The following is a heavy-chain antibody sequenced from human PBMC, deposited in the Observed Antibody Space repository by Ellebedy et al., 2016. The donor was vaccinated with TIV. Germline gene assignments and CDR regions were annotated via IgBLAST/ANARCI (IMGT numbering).Heavy chain of an antibody. CDR2: INSDGSST. V-gene: IGHV3-74*01. Sequence: GESLKISXAASGFTFSSYWMHWVRQAPGKGLVWVSRINSDGSSTSYADSVKGRFTISRDNAKNTLYLQMNSLRAEDTAVYYCARDLTGYSGYWGYYYYGMDVWGQGTTVTVSS. J-gene: IGHJ6*02. CDR1: GFTFSSYW. D-gene: IGHD5-12*01. CDR3: ARDLTGYSGYWGYYYYGMDV.